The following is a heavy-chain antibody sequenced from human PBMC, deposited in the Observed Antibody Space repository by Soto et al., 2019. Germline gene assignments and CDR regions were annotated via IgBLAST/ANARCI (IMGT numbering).Heavy chain of an antibody. D-gene: IGHD3-16*01. CDR2: ITGSTGTT. Sequence: EVQLLESGGGSVQPGGSLRLSCAASGFSFSNFAMSWVRHAPGKGLEWDSEITGSTGTTYYADSVKGRFIISRDNSKNELYLQMNNLRADDTAVYYCAKDISSFPYYVDVWGNGTTVTVSS. V-gene: IGHV3-23*01. J-gene: IGHJ6*04. CDR1: GFSFSNFA. CDR3: AKDISSFPYYVDV.